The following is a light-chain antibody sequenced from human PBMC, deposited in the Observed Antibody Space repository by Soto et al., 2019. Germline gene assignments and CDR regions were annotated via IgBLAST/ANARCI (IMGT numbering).Light chain of an antibody. V-gene: IGKV3-20*01. CDR3: QQYAASPRT. J-gene: IGKJ1*01. CDR2: GAS. Sequence: EIVLTQSPGTLSLSPRERATLSCRASQSIGNNYLAWYQHKPGQAPRLLIYGASNRAPGIPDRFTGSGSGTDFTLTIRRLEPEDFAIYYCQQYAASPRTFGQETQVEVK. CDR1: QSIGNNY.